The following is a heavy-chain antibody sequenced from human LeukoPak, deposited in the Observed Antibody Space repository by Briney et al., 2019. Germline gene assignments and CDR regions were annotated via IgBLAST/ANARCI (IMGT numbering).Heavy chain of an antibody. J-gene: IGHJ4*02. CDR2: ISYDGSNK. V-gene: IGHV3-30*18. Sequence: PGGSLRLSCAASGFTVSSNYMSWVRQAPGKGLEWVAVISYDGSNKYYADSVKGRFTISRDNSKNTLYLQMNSLRAEDTAVYYCAKDLVHFEVSPDYWGQGTLVTVSS. D-gene: IGHD3-9*01. CDR1: GFTVSSNY. CDR3: AKDLVHFEVSPDY.